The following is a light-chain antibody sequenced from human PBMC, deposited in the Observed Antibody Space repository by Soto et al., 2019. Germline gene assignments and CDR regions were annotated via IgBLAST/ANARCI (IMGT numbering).Light chain of an antibody. CDR1: QGVSNY. V-gene: IGKV1-8*01. CDR2: AAS. Sequence: AIRMTQSPSQLSASTGDGVTITCRASQGVSNYLAWYKQKPGQAPKVLIHAASTLQGGVPSRFSGSGSGTDFTLTISGLQSDDFATYYCQQYYTYPWTFGQGTKVDIK. CDR3: QQYYTYPWT. J-gene: IGKJ1*01.